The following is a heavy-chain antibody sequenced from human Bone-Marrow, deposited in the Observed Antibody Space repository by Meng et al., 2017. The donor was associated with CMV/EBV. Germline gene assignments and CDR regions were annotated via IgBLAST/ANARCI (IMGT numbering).Heavy chain of an antibody. J-gene: IGHJ6*02. D-gene: IGHD3-3*01. CDR3: ARPLEKYYYYGMDV. V-gene: IGHV1-69*05. Sequence: SVKVSCKASGGTFSSYAISSVRQAPGQGLEWMGGIIPIFGTANYAQKFQGRVTITTDESTSTAYMELSSLRSEDTAVYYCARPLEKYYYYGMDVGGQGTTVTVSS. CDR2: IIPIFGTA. CDR1: GGTFSSYA.